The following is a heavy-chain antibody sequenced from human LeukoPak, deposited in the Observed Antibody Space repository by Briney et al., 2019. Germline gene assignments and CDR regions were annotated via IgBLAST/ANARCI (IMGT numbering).Heavy chain of an antibody. CDR3: ARGGDILTGYYLFDP. Sequence: SETLSLTCAVYGGSFSGYYWSWIRQPPGKGLEWIGEVNHSGSTNYNPSLKSRVAISVDTSKNQFSLKLSSVTAADTAVYYCARGGDILTGYYLFDPWGQGTLVTVSS. J-gene: IGHJ5*02. D-gene: IGHD3-9*01. CDR2: VNHSGST. V-gene: IGHV4-34*01. CDR1: GGSFSGYY.